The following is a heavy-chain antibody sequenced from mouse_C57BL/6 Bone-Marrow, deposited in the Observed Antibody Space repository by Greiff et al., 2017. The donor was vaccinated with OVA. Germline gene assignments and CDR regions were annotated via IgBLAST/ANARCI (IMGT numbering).Heavy chain of an antibody. CDR1: GYTFTSYW. D-gene: IGHD1-1*01. CDR2: IDPSDSYT. Sequence: VQLQQPGAELVMPGASVKLSCKASGYTFTSYWMHWVKQRPGQGLEWIGEIDPSDSYTNYNQKFKGKSTLTVDKSSSTAYMQLSSLTSEDSAVDYCARSGGSSPLFDYWGQGTTLTVSS. CDR3: ARSGGSSPLFDY. V-gene: IGHV1-69*01. J-gene: IGHJ2*01.